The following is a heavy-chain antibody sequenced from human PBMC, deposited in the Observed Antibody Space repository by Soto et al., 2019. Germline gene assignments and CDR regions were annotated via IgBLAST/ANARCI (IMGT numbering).Heavy chain of an antibody. Sequence: QIQLVQSGGEVKKAGASVKVSCKASGYTFRSYDIIWVRQAPGQGLEWMGWISAYSGNAKYSQNLQGRVTMTTDTSTSTAFMELSSLRSDETAVYYCARGQGSPWGQGTLVTVSS. CDR2: ISAYSGNA. V-gene: IGHV1-18*04. J-gene: IGHJ5*02. CDR3: ARGQGSP. CDR1: GYTFRSYD.